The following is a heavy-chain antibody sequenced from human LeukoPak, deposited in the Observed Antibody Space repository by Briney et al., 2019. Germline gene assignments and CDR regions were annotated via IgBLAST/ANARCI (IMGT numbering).Heavy chain of an antibody. CDR3: ARDHVSFLWDYYYYYYMDV. CDR2: INWNGGRT. D-gene: IGHD2/OR15-2a*01. V-gene: IGHV3-20*04. CDR1: GFTFDDYG. Sequence: GGSLRLSCAASGFTFDDYGMSWVRQAPGKGLKWVSGINWNGGRTGYADSVKGRFTISRDNAKNSLSMQMNRLRAEDTALYYCARDHVSFLWDYYYYYYMDVWGKGTTVTVSS. J-gene: IGHJ6*03.